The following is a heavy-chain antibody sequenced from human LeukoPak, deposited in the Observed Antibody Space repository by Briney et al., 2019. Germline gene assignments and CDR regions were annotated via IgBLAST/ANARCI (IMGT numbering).Heavy chain of an antibody. Sequence: SETLSLTCTVSGGSISGSISSSTYYRGWIRQPPGKGLEWIGNIYYSGGTYYNPSLKSRVTISVDTSKNQFSLKLNSVTAADTAVYYCVTSFWSAYYFDYWGQGILVTVSS. J-gene: IGHJ4*02. V-gene: IGHV4-39*01. CDR3: VTSFWSAYYFDY. CDR2: IYYSGGT. D-gene: IGHD3-3*01. CDR1: GGSISGSISSSTYY.